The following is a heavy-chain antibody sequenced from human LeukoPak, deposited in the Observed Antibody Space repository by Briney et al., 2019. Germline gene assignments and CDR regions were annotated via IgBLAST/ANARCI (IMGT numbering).Heavy chain of an antibody. CDR1: GCTFSSYA. D-gene: IGHD2-21*02. Sequence: GGSLRLSCAASGCTFSSYAMSWVRQAPGKGLEWVSVISGSGASTYYADSMKGRLTISRDNSKNTLYLQINSLRAEDTAVYYCAKESCGGDCFKGSDYLGQGTLATVSS. J-gene: IGHJ4*02. V-gene: IGHV3-23*01. CDR3: AKESCGGDCFKGSDY. CDR2: ISGSGAST.